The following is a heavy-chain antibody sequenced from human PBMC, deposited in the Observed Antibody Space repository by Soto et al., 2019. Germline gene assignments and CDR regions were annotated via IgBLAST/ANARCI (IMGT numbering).Heavy chain of an antibody. CDR2: ISGSGGST. V-gene: IGHV3-23*01. J-gene: IGHJ5*02. D-gene: IGHD6-6*01. Sequence: EVQLLESGGGLVQPGGSLRLSCAASGFTLSSYAMRWVRQAPGKGLEWVSAISGSGGSTYYADSVKGRFTISRDNSKNTLYLQMNSLRAEDTAVYYCKAARTHWFDPWGQGTLVTVSS. CDR3: KAARTHWFDP. CDR1: GFTLSSYA.